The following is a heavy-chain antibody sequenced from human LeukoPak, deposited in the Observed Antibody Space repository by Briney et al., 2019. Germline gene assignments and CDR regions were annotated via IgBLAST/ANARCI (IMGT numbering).Heavy chain of an antibody. V-gene: IGHV3-48*03. CDR3: AKDAPSRTVMVRGVIGMDV. CDR2: ISSSGSTI. CDR1: GFTFSSYE. D-gene: IGHD3-10*01. Sequence: PGGSLRLSCAASGFTFSSYEMNWVRQAPGKGLEWVSYISSSGSTIYYADSVKGRFTISRDNSKNTLYLQMNSLRAEDTAVYYCAKDAPSRTVMVRGVIGMDVWGQGTTVTVSS. J-gene: IGHJ6*02.